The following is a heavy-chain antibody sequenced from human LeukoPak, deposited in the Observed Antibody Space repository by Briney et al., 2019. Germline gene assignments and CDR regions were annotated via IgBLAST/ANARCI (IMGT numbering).Heavy chain of an antibody. CDR2: ISYDGSNK. CDR3: ARDLTMIVRAFDP. CDR1: GFTFSSYA. V-gene: IGHV3-30-3*01. Sequence: GRSLRLSCAASGFTFSSYAMHWVRQAPGKGLEWVAVISYDGSNKYYADSVKGRFTISRDNSKNTLYLQMNSLRAEDTAVYYCARDLTMIVRAFDPWGQGTLVTVSS. D-gene: IGHD3-22*01. J-gene: IGHJ5*02.